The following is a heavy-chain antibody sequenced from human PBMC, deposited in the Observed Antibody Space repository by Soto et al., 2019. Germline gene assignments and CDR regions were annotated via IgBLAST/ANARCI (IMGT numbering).Heavy chain of an antibody. V-gene: IGHV4-39*01. J-gene: IGHJ4*02. CDR3: ARINKGYGTDS. CDR2: IDYTGNT. Sequence: SETLSLTCTVSGGSISSSSYYWGCIRQPPGKGLEWIASIDYTGNTFYNPSLASRVTISVDTSKNQFSLKVTSVTAADTAVYYCARINKGYGTDSWGQGTLVTVSS. CDR1: GGSISSSSYY. D-gene: IGHD5-18*01.